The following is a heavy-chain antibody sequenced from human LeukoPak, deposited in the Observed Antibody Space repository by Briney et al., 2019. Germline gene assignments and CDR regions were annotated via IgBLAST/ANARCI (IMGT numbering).Heavy chain of an antibody. V-gene: IGHV3-23*01. CDR2: ISSGGDST. J-gene: IGHJ4*02. D-gene: IGHD5-12*01. Sequence: PGGSLRLSCAVSGFTMSSYGMSWVRQAPGKGLEWVSFISSGGDSTNYADSVKGRFTISRDNSKNTLYLQMTSLRTEDAAIYYCALFGGGGYDFWGQGTLVTVSS. CDR3: ALFGGGGYDF. CDR1: GFTMSSYG.